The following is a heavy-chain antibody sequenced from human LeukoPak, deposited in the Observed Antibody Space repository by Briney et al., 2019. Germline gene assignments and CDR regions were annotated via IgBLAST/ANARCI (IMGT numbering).Heavy chain of an antibody. CDR3: ARAPDYGDYLWFDP. J-gene: IGHJ5*02. CDR1: GYTFTSYG. CDR2: ISAYNGNT. Sequence: ASVKVSCKASGYTFTSYGISWVRQAPGQGLEWMGWISAYNGNTNYAQKLQGRVTMTTGTSTSTAYMELRSLRSDDTAVYYCARAPDYGDYLWFDPWGQGTLVTVSS. D-gene: IGHD4-17*01. V-gene: IGHV1-18*01.